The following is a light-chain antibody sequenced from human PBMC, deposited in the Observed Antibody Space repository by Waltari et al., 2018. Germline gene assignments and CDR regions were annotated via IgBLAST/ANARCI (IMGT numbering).Light chain of an antibody. V-gene: IGKV1-9*01. Sequence: DIQLTQSPSFLSASVGERVTITCRASQGISSYLAWYQQKPGKAPKLLIYAASTLQSGVPSTFSGSGSGTEFTLTISSLQPEDFATYYCQQLNGYPLTFGGGTKVEIK. CDR1: QGISSY. CDR2: AAS. CDR3: QQLNGYPLT. J-gene: IGKJ4*01.